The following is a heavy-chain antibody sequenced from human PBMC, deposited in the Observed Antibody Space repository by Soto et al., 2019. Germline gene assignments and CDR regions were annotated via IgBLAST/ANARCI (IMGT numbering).Heavy chain of an antibody. CDR1: GYTFTANY. J-gene: IGHJ4*02. D-gene: IGHD6-19*01. Sequence: SVQVSSQPSGYTFTANYIHWVRQAPGQGLEWMGWINPNSGGTSYAQKFQGWVTMTRDTSISTAYMELSRLRSDDTAVYYCARDVAVAGTGWTYFDYWGQGTLVTVSS. V-gene: IGHV1-2*04. CDR2: INPNSGGT. CDR3: ARDVAVAGTGWTYFDY.